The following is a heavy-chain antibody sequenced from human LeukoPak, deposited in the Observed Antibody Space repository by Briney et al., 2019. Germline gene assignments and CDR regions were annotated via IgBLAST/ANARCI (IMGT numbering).Heavy chain of an antibody. CDR2: IYTSGST. V-gene: IGHV4-4*07. D-gene: IGHD3-16*01. Sequence: PSETLSLTCTVSGGSISSYYWSWIRQPAGKGLEWIGRIYTSGSTNYNPSLKSRVTMSVDTSKNQFSLKLSSVTAADTAVYYCARDWGLLQPGPLFDYWGQGTLVTVSS. CDR1: GGSISSYY. J-gene: IGHJ4*02. CDR3: ARDWGLLQPGPLFDY.